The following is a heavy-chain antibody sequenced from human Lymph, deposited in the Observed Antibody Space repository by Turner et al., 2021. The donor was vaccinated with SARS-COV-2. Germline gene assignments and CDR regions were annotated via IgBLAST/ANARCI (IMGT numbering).Heavy chain of an antibody. V-gene: IGHV3-33*01. J-gene: IGHJ4*02. CDR2: IWYEGSKK. Sequence: QVQLVESGGGVVQPGRSLRLSCAASGFTFSSYGMHWVRQAPGKELEWVAVIWYEGSKKYYADYVKGRFTISRDNSKNTLYLQMNSLRAEDTAVYYCARDDINTLIAAAVPFDYWGQGTLVTVSS. D-gene: IGHD6-13*01. CDR1: GFTFSSYG. CDR3: ARDDINTLIAAAVPFDY.